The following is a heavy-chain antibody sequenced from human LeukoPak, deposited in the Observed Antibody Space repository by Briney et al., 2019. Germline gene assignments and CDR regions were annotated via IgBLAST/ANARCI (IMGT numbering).Heavy chain of an antibody. Sequence: GGSLRVSCAASGFTFSNYALSWVRQAPGKGLEWVSAISGSGGSTYYADSVKGRFTISRDNSKNTLYLQMNSLRAEDTAVYYCAKGHYYGSGSLDYWGQGTLVTVSS. CDR1: GFTFSNYA. CDR3: AKGHYYGSGSLDY. D-gene: IGHD3-10*01. J-gene: IGHJ4*02. CDR2: ISGSGGST. V-gene: IGHV3-23*01.